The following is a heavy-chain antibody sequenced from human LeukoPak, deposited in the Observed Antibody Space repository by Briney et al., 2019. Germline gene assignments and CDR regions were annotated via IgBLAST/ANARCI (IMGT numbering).Heavy chain of an antibody. CDR2: ISAYNGNT. J-gene: IGHJ5*02. V-gene: IGHV1-18*01. Sequence: GASVKVSYKASGYTFTSYGISLVRQAPGQGLELMGWISAYNGNTNYAQKLQGRVTMTTDTSTSTAYMELRSLRSDDTDVYYCARVELRCMRSWGQGTLVTVSS. CDR1: GYTFTSYG. D-gene: IGHD2-8*01. CDR3: ARVELRCMRS.